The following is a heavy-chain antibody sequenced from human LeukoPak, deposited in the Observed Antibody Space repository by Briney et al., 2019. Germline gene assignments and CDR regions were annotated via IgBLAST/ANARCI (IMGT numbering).Heavy chain of an antibody. CDR3: ARGCPGYGGNAGSAP. CDR1: GGSFSGYY. Sequence: SETLSLTCAVYGGSFSGYYWSWIRQPPGKGLEWIGEINHSGSTNYNPSLKSRVTISVDTSKNQFSLKLSSVTAADTAVYYCARGCPGYGGNAGSAPGARGPLVTV. V-gene: IGHV4-34*01. CDR2: INHSGST. J-gene: IGHJ5*02. D-gene: IGHD4/OR15-4a*01.